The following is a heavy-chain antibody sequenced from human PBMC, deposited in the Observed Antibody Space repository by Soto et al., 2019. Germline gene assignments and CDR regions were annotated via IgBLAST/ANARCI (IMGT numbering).Heavy chain of an antibody. V-gene: IGHV3-30*18. J-gene: IGHJ4*02. D-gene: IGHD4-4*01. CDR3: AKDGAGYDYSNYGVDY. Sequence: GESLRLSCAASGFTFSSYGMHWVRQAPGKGLEWVAVISYDGSNKYYADSVKGRFTISRDNSKNTLYLQMNSLRAEDTAVYYCAKDGAGYDYSNYGVDYWGQGTLVTVSS. CDR2: ISYDGSNK. CDR1: GFTFSSYG.